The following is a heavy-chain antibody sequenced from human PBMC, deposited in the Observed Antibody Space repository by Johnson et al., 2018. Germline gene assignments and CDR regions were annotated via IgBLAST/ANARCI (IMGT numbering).Heavy chain of an antibody. D-gene: IGHD1-26*01. CDR1: GFTFSTYA. V-gene: IGHV3-23*04. Sequence: VQLVQSGGGLVQPGGSLSLSCAASGFTFSTYAMGWVRRAPGKGLDWVSTIGRSGFDTYYADSVKGRFTISRDNSNNILYLHLNTLRADDTAVYFCAKDEPSGSYFVSWGQGTLVTVSS. J-gene: IGHJ4*02. CDR3: AKDEPSGSYFVS. CDR2: IGRSGFDT.